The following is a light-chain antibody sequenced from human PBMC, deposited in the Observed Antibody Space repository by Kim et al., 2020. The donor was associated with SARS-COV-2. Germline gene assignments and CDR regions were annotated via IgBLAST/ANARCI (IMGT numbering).Light chain of an antibody. Sequence: LSPGEGASLSCRASQSVSRIYLAWYQQRLGQAPSLLIYGTSSRATGIPDRFSGSGSGTDFTLTISRLEPEDFAVYYCQQYSNSLGTFGQGTKLEI. CDR1: QSVSRIY. J-gene: IGKJ2*02. CDR3: QQYSNSLGT. CDR2: GTS. V-gene: IGKV3-20*01.